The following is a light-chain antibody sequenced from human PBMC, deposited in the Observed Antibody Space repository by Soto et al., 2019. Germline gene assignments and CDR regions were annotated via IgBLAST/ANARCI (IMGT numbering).Light chain of an antibody. J-gene: IGKJ1*01. CDR3: QHYNSYPWT. V-gene: IGKV1-5*01. CDR1: QTINNC. Sequence: DIQMTQSPSTLSASIGDRVTITCRASQTINNCLAWYQQKPGKAPNLLIYHASNLETGVPSRFSGSAFGTEFTLTISSLQPDDFATYYCQHYNSYPWTFGQGTKVDIK. CDR2: HAS.